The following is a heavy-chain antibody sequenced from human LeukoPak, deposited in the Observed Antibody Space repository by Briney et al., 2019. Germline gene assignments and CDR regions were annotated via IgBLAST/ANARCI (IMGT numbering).Heavy chain of an antibody. CDR1: GFTFSSYG. CDR2: IRYDGSNK. V-gene: IGHV3-30*02. CDR3: EVAAPFDY. J-gene: IGHJ4*02. D-gene: IGHD2-15*01. Sequence: GGSLRLSCAASGFTFSSYGMHWVRQAPGKGLEWVAFIRYDGSNKYYADSVKGRFTISRDNSKNTLYLQMNSQRAEDTAVYYCEVAAPFDYWGQGTLVTVSS.